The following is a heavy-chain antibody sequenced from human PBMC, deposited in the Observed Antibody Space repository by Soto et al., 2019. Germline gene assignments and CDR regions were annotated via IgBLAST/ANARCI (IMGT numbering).Heavy chain of an antibody. D-gene: IGHD3-10*01. CDR3: ARAPFRGDVLGGMDV. J-gene: IGHJ6*02. CDR1: GCIFTTYA. Sequence: QVQLEQSGAEVRKSGASVKVSCKASGCIFTTYALQWVRQTPGQNLEWIAWIDPANGNMKYSLNFLGRVTITRDTSANTAYMELSDLRSEDTGVYYCARAPFRGDVLGGMDVWGQGTTVTVSS. CDR2: IDPANGNM. V-gene: IGHV1-3*01.